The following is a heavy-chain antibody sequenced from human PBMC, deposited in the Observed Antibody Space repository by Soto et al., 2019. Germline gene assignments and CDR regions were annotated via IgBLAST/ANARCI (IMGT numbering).Heavy chain of an antibody. CDR1: GFTFSTYW. CDR2: IKQDGSEK. CDR3: VRDWSTFWGTDV. Sequence: GSLRLSCAASGFTFSTYWMNWVRQAPGKGLEWVANIKQDGSEKYYVDSVKGRFAISRDNAKDSLFLQMNNLRAEDTAVYYCVRDWSTFWGTDVWGQGTTVTVSS. V-gene: IGHV3-7*01. J-gene: IGHJ6*02.